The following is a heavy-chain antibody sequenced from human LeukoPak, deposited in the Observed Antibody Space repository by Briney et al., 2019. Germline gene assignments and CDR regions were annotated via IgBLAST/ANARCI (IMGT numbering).Heavy chain of an antibody. Sequence: SSETLSLTCTVSGGSISSGSYYWSWIRQPAGKGLEWIGRIYTSGSTNYNPSLKSRVTISVDTSKNQFSLKLSSVTAADTAVYYCARPSSTEDGRAFEIWGQGTMVTVSS. V-gene: IGHV4-61*02. CDR3: ARPSSTEDGRAFEI. CDR1: GGSISSGSYY. CDR2: IYTSGST. J-gene: IGHJ3*02.